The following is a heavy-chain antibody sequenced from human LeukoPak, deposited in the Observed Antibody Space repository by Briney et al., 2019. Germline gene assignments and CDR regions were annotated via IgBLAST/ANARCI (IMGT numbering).Heavy chain of an antibody. V-gene: IGHV3-21*04. J-gene: IGHJ6*03. D-gene: IGHD3-9*01. CDR3: ASHPYLRYFGPHYMDV. CDR1: GFTFSSSR. CDR2: ITHSSNYI. Sequence: GGSLRLSCAASGFTFSSSRMNWVRQAPGKGLEWVSSITHSSNYIYYADSVKGRFTISRDFAKNSLYLQMNSLSAEDTAVYYCASHPYLRYFGPHYMDVWGKGTTVTVSS.